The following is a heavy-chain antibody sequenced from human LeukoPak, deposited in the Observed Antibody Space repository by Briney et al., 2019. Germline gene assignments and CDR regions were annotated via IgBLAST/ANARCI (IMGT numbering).Heavy chain of an antibody. J-gene: IGHJ6*02. D-gene: IGHD3-3*01. CDR2: INPSGGST. V-gene: IGHV1-46*01. CDR1: GYTFTSYY. Sequence: ASVKVSCKASGYTFTSYYMHWVRQAPGQGLEWMGIINPSGGSTRYAQKFQGRVTMTRDTSTSTVYMEMSSLRSEDTAVYYCARVEATYYDVWSGYYHPATLDYGMDVWGQGTLVTVSS. CDR3: ARVEATYYDVWSGYYHPATLDYGMDV.